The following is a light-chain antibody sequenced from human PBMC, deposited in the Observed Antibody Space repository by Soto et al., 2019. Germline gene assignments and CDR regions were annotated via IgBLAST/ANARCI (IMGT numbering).Light chain of an antibody. CDR2: AAS. J-gene: IGKJ4*01. CDR1: QGLGTN. CDR3: QQYGSSPLT. V-gene: IGKV3-15*01. Sequence: TVMTQSPATLSVSPGERATLSCRASQGLGTNLAWYQQRPGQAPRLLIYAASTRATGVPAGFSASGSGTDFTLNISRLETEDFAVYYCQQYGSSPLTFGGGTKVEIK.